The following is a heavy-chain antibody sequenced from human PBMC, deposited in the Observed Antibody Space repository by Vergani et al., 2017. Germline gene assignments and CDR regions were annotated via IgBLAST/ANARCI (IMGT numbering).Heavy chain of an antibody. D-gene: IGHD2-2*01. CDR1: GGSISSYY. J-gene: IGHJ6*03. CDR3: ARDSITTSPYYYYYMDV. CDR2: IYYSGST. Sequence: QVQLQESGPGLVKPSETLSLTCTVSGGSISSYYWSWIRQPPGKGLEWIGYIYYSGSTYYNPSLKSLVTISVDTSKNQFSLKLSSVTAADTAVYYCARDSITTSPYYYYYMDVWGKGTTVTVSS. V-gene: IGHV4-59*12.